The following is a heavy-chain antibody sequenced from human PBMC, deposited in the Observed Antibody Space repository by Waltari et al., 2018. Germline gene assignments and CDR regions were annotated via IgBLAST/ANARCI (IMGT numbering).Heavy chain of an antibody. CDR1: GFTFDDYA. CDR2: ISWNSGSI. D-gene: IGHD3-10*01. Sequence: EVQLVESGGGLVQPGRSLRLSCAASGFTFDDYAMHWVRQAPGKGLEWVSGISWNSGSIGYADSVKGRFTISRDNAKNSLYLQMNSLRAEDTALYYCAKHISGELDAFDIWGQGTMVTVSS. J-gene: IGHJ3*02. CDR3: AKHISGELDAFDI. V-gene: IGHV3-9*01.